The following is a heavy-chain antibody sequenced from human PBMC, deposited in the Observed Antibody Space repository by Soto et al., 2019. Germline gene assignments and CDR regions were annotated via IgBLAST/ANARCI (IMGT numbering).Heavy chain of an antibody. CDR2: INSYNGNT. Sequence: QVVQSGAEVKKPGASLKVSFKPSGYTFTHYVISWLRQAPGQGLEWMGWINSYNGNTNYAQKFQARITMTTDTSTTTAYMVLRMMRSDDTAVYFCARDGYFDYWGQGTLVTVSS. V-gene: IGHV1-18*01. CDR3: ARDGYFDY. J-gene: IGHJ4*02. CDR1: GYTFTHYV.